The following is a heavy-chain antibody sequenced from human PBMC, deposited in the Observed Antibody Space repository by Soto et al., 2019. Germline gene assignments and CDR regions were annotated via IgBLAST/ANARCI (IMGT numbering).Heavy chain of an antibody. D-gene: IGHD5-12*01. J-gene: IGHJ2*01. Sequence: QVQLVQSGAEVKKPGSSVTVSCKASGGTFSSYTISWVRQAPGQGLEWMGGIIPIFGTANYAQKFQGRVPIPPDESTTTAYMELSSLRSEDTAVYYCARGNHRWLQLWYFDLWGRGTLVTVSS. CDR1: GGTFSSYT. V-gene: IGHV1-69*05. CDR2: IIPIFGTA. CDR3: ARGNHRWLQLWYFDL.